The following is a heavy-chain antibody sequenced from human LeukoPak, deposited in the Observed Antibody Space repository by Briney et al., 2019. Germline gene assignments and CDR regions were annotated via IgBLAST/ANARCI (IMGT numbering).Heavy chain of an antibody. V-gene: IGHV4-39*01. J-gene: IGHJ6*02. CDR3: ASRAVAVNPYYYGMDI. D-gene: IGHD6-19*01. Sequence: SETLSLTCTVSGGSISSSSYYWGWIRQPPGQGLEWIGSIYYSGSTYYHPSLKSRVTISVDTSKNQFSLKLSSVTAADTAVYYCASRAVAVNPYYYGMDIWGQGTTVTVSS. CDR1: GGSISSSSYY. CDR2: IYYSGST.